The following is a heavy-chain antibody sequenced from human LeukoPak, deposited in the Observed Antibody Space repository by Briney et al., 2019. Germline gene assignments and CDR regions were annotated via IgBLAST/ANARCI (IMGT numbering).Heavy chain of an antibody. Sequence: PSHTLSLTCFVSGGPIYSGGDYGRWVRQHPGTALGSIWNIYYSGNTDYSPSLKSRVTMSLDRSKNQFSLRLSSVTAADTAVYYCARDRAAPGTWSRHYFDYWGLGILVTVSS. D-gene: IGHD3-3*01. J-gene: IGHJ4*02. CDR1: GGPIYSGGDY. V-gene: IGHV4-31*03. CDR2: IYYSGNT. CDR3: ARDRAAPGTWSRHYFDY.